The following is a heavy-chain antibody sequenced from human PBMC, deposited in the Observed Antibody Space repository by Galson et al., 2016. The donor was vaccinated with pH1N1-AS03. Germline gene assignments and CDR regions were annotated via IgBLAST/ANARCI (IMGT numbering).Heavy chain of an antibody. CDR3: TRHPRTHAGGLGGFDP. J-gene: IGHJ5*02. D-gene: IGHD3-16*01. Sequence: SLRLSCAASGFNFSASAMHWVRQTSGKGLEWIGRIRAKAYNYATEYAAPVRGRFTISKDDSKNTAFLQMNSLKIEDTAAYYCTRHPRTHAGGLGGFDPWGQGTLVTVSP. CDR1: GFNFSASA. CDR2: IRAKAYNYAT. V-gene: IGHV3-73*01.